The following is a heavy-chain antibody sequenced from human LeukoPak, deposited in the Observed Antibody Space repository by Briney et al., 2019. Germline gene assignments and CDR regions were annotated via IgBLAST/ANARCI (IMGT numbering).Heavy chain of an antibody. Sequence: SETLSLTCSVSGGSISSSDYNWDWVRQSPGGTLEWIGSVYYSGSTFYNPSLTSRVTISLDTSKSQFSLRFSSVTAADTAVYYCARVQAIPGRPWVPFDSWGQGTLAIVSS. CDR3: ARVQAIPGRPWVPFDS. V-gene: IGHV4-39*07. CDR2: VYYSGST. D-gene: IGHD6-6*01. CDR1: GGSISSSDYN. J-gene: IGHJ4*02.